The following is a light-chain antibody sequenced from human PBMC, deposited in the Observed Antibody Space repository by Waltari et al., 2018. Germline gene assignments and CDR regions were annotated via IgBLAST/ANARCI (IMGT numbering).Light chain of an antibody. J-gene: IGLJ2*01. V-gene: IGLV3-25*03. CDR1: ALPKQH. CDR2: KDS. Sequence: SYELTQPPPVSVSPGQTARITCSGDALPKQHAYWYQQKPGQAPVLVIYKDSGRPSGIPERFSGSSSGTTVTLTISGVQAEDEADYYCQSADSSGTYVVFGGGTKLTVL. CDR3: QSADSSGTYVV.